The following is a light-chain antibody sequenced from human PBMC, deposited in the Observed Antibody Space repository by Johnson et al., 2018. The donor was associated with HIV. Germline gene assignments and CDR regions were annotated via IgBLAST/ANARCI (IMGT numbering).Light chain of an antibody. J-gene: IGLJ1*01. CDR2: ENN. CDR3: GTWDSSLSAGV. CDR1: SSNIGYHY. V-gene: IGLV1-51*02. Sequence: HSVLTQPPSVSAAPGQKVTISCSGSSSNIGYHYISWYQQFPGAAPKLLIYENNKRPSGLPDRFSGSKSGTSATLGITGLQTGDEADYYCGTWDSSLSAGVFGTGTKVTVL.